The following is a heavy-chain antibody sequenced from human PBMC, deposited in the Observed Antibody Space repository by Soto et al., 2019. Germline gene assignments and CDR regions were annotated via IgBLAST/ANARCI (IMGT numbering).Heavy chain of an antibody. V-gene: IGHV4-31*03. CDR2: IYYTGNS. Sequence: TLSLTCTVPNGTILTNGHYWTWIRQRPGKGLEWIAYIYYTGNSYYNPSLKSRLTISIDTSKNQFSLTLRSVTAADTAVYYCAREQWGFDSWGQGTLVTVSS. CDR1: NGTILTNGHY. J-gene: IGHJ4*02. CDR3: AREQWGFDS. D-gene: IGHD6-19*01.